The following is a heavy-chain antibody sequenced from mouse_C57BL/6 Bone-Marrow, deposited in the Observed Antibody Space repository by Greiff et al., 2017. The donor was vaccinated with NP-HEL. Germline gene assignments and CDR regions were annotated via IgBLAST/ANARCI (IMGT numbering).Heavy chain of an antibody. V-gene: IGHV1-62-2*01. CDR3: ARHEEGCYSNYCSWFAY. J-gene: IGHJ3*01. Sequence: VQLQQSGAELVKPGASVKLSCKASGYTFTEYTIHWVKQRSGQGLEWIGWFYPGSGSIKYNEKFKDKATLTADKSSSTVYMELSSLTSEDSAVYFCARHEEGCYSNYCSWFAYWGQGTLVTVSA. D-gene: IGHD2-5*01. CDR2: FYPGSGSI. CDR1: GYTFTEYT.